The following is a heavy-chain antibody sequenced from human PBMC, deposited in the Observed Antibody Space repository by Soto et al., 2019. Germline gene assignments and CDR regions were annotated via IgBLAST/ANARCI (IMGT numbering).Heavy chain of an antibody. CDR2: IIPILGTA. V-gene: IGHV1-69*13. Sequence: GASVKVSRKASGGTFSSYAISWVRQAPGQGLEWMGGIIPILGTANYAQKFQGRVTITADESTSTAYMELSSLRSEDTAVYYCARYAYYYDSSGYRYYYGMDVWGQGTTVTVSS. CDR3: ARYAYYYDSSGYRYYYGMDV. J-gene: IGHJ6*02. D-gene: IGHD3-22*01. CDR1: GGTFSSYA.